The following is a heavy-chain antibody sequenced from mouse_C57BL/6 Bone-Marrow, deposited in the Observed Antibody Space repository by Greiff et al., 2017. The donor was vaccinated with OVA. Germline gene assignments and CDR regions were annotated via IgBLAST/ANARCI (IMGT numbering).Heavy chain of an antibody. D-gene: IGHD1-1*01. CDR1: GFSLTSYG. CDR3: AKHGENYYGSPFAY. Sequence: QVQLKESGPGLVAPSQSLSITCTVSGFSLTSYGVDWVRQPPGKGLAWLGVIWGGGSTNYNSALMSRLSISNDNSTSQVFLKMNSLQTDDTSMYYGAKHGENYYGSPFAYWGQGTLVTVSA. V-gene: IGHV2-9*01. J-gene: IGHJ3*01. CDR2: IWGGGST.